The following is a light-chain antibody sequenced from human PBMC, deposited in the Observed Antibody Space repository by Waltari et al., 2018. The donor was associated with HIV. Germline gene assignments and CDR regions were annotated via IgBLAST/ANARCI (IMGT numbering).Light chain of an antibody. CDR2: EVS. V-gene: IGLV2-14*01. Sequence: QSALTQPAPVSGSPGQSIPISCPATSRAVGGCNYFPWYQQHPGKAPKLMIYEVSNRPSGVSNRFSGSKSGNTASLTISGLQAEDEADYYCSSYTSSSTLVVFGGGTKLTVL. J-gene: IGLJ2*01. CDR3: SSYTSSSTLVV. CDR1: SRAVGGCNY.